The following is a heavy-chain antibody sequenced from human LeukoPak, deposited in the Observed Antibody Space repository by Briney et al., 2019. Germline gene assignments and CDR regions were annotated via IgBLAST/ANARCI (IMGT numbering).Heavy chain of an antibody. CDR1: GFTFSSYA. Sequence: GGSLRLSCAASGFTFSSYAMSWVRQAPGKGLEWVSAISGSGGSTYYADSVKGRFTISGDNSKNTLYLQMNSLRAEDTAVYYCAKGGCAGTSCYRRAFDIWGQGTMVTVSS. V-gene: IGHV3-23*01. J-gene: IGHJ3*02. CDR3: AKGGCAGTSCYRRAFDI. CDR2: ISGSGGST. D-gene: IGHD2-2*01.